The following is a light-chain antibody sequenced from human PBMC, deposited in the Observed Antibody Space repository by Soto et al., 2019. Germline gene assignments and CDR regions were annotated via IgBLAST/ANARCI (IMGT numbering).Light chain of an antibody. J-gene: IGKJ1*01. Sequence: IVMTQSPLSLPVTPEEPASISCRSSQSLLHSNGYNYLDWYLQKPGQSPQLLIYLGSNRASGVPDRFSGSGSGTDFTLKISRVEAEDVGVYYCMQPLQTPWTFGQGTKVDIK. CDR1: QSLLHSNGYNY. V-gene: IGKV2-28*01. CDR2: LGS. CDR3: MQPLQTPWT.